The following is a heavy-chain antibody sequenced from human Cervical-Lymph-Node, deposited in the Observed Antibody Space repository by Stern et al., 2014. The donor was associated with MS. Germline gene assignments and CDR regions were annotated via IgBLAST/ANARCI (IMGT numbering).Heavy chain of an antibody. CDR3: ARDAPGVVDQTACYDY. J-gene: IGHJ4*02. V-gene: IGHV1-2*02. Sequence: QVQLVESGAEVKKTGASVKVSCKASAYTFTDYWLHWVRQAHGQGPKWMGWIDPSSGATKYAQQFQGRVSMTRDTSISTAYMELSSLTSDYTAVYYCARDAPGVVDQTACYDYWGQGTLFTVSS. D-gene: IGHD2-8*02. CDR2: IDPSSGAT. CDR1: AYTFTDYW.